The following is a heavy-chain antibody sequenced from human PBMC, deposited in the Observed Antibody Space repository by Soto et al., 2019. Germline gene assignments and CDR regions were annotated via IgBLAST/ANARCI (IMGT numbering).Heavy chain of an antibody. CDR1: GGSFSGYY. V-gene: IGHV4-34*01. CDR3: ARGYYYGSGSYYRARYYYMDV. CDR2: INHSGST. J-gene: IGHJ6*03. Sequence: SETLSLTCAVYGGSFSGYYWSWIRQPPGKGLEWIGEINHSGSTNYNPSLKSRVTISVDTSKNQFSLKLSSVTAADTAVYYCARGYYYGSGSYYRARYYYMDVWGKGTTVTVSS. D-gene: IGHD3-10*01.